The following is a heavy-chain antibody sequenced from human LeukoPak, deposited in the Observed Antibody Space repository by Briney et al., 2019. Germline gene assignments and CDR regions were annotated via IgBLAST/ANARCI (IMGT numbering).Heavy chain of an antibody. D-gene: IGHD7-27*01. Sequence: GGSLRLSCAASGFTFSSYAMSWVRQAPGKGLEWVSAISGSGDSTYSTDSVKGRFTISRDNSKNTLYLQMNSLRAEDTAVYYCAKKVPANWGGYFDYWGQGTLVTVSS. CDR1: GFTFSSYA. V-gene: IGHV3-23*01. CDR3: AKKVPANWGGYFDY. CDR2: ISGSGDST. J-gene: IGHJ4*02.